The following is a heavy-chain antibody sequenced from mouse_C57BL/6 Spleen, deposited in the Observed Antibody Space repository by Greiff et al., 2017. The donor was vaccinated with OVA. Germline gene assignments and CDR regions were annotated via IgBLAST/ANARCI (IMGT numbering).Heavy chain of an antibody. V-gene: IGHV1-4*01. CDR1: GYTFPSYT. CDR2: INPSSGYT. J-gene: IGHJ1*03. Sequence: VQLQQPGAELASPGASVQMSCKASGYTFPSYTMPWVKQRPGQGLEWIGYINPSSGYTKYNQKFKDKATLTADKSSSTAYMQLNSLTSEDSAVYDCARAGGDYDRYIDGWGTGTTVTVSA. D-gene: IGHD2-13*01. CDR3: ARAGGDYDRYIDG.